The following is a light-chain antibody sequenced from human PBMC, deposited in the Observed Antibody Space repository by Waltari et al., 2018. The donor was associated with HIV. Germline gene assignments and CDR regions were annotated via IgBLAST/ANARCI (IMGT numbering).Light chain of an antibody. CDR1: NSNIGSSS. CDR2: ENN. V-gene: IGLV1-51*01. J-gene: IGLJ3*02. CDR3: ATWDITLHAVL. Sequence: QSVLTQPPSVSAAPGQKVTISCSGSNSNIGSSSVSWYQHLPGTAPKLLVSENNKRPSGIPDRFSGSKSGTSATLDITGLQTGDEADYYCATWDITLHAVLFGGGTKLTVL.